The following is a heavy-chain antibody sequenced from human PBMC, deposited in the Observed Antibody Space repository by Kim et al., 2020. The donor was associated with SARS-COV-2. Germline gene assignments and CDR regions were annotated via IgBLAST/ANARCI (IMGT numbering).Heavy chain of an antibody. D-gene: IGHD1-26*01. CDR1: GFVFSNYW. J-gene: IGHJ3*02. Sequence: GGSLRLSCAASGFVFSNYWMSWARQVPGKGLEWVANIKQDGSERYYVDSVKGRFTISRDNAKNSVYLQMNSLRAEDTAVYSCAREGSRSGAFDIWGQGTMVTVSS. V-gene: IGHV3-7*01. CDR2: IKQDGSER. CDR3: AREGSRSGAFDI.